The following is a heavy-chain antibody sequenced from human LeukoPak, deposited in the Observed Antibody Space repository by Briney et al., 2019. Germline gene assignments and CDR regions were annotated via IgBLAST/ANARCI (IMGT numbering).Heavy chain of an antibody. CDR3: ARETPRRGETRDGYR. Sequence: GGSLRLSCAASGFTFSGYWMSWVRQAPRKGLEWVANINQDGSEKYYVDSVKGRFTISRDNPKNLLFLQINSLRVEDTAVYYCARETPRRGETRDGYRWGQGTVVTVSS. D-gene: IGHD5-24*01. CDR1: GFTFSGYW. J-gene: IGHJ4*02. V-gene: IGHV3-7*01. CDR2: INQDGSEK.